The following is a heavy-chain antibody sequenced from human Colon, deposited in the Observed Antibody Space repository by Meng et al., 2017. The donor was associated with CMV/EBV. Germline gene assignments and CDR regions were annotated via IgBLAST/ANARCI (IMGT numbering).Heavy chain of an antibody. CDR3: VRSPGYYDSLGQYDY. J-gene: IGHJ4*02. CDR2: IYRDGST. Sequence: VELVEAGGGWMQPGGSLRLSCAVSTVIVSRNYMSWVRQAPGKGLEWVSGIYRDGSTFYADSVKGRFTISRDNSKNTLNLQMNSLRAEDTAVYYCVRSPGYYDSLGQYDYWGRGTLVTVSS. V-gene: IGHV3-53*01. D-gene: IGHD3-22*01. CDR1: TVIVSRNY.